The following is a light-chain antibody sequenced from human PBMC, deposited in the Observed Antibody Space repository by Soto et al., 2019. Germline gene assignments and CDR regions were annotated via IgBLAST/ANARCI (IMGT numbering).Light chain of an antibody. Sequence: DIQMSQSPSTLSASVENKVTITCRASQSISSWLAWYQQKPGKAPKLLIYDASSLESGVPSRFSGSGSGTELTLTISSLQPDDFATYYCQQYNSYSGTFGQGTKV. V-gene: IGKV1-5*01. CDR2: DAS. J-gene: IGKJ1*01. CDR1: QSISSW. CDR3: QQYNSYSGT.